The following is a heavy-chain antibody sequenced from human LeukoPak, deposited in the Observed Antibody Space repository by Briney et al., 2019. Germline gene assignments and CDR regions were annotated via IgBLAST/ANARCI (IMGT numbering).Heavy chain of an antibody. D-gene: IGHD5-24*01. J-gene: IGHJ4*02. Sequence: ASVKVSWKASGYTFSGYYMHWLRQAPGQGLEWMGWINPNGGVTNYAQKFQGRVTMTRDTSISTPYMELSRLRSDDTAVYYCARDGGDGYNFYYWGQGTLVTVSS. CDR2: INPNGGVT. CDR1: GYTFSGYY. CDR3: ARDGGDGYNFYY. V-gene: IGHV1-2*02.